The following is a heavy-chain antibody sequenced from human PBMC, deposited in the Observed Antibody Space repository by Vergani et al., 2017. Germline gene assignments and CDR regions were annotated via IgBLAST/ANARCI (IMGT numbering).Heavy chain of an antibody. CDR2: IYYSGST. Sequence: QVQLQESGPGLVKPSQTLSLTCTVSGGSISSGDYYWSWIRQPPGKGLEWIGYIYYSGSTYYNPSLKSLVTISVDTSKNQFSLKLSSVTAADTAVYYCARGPGLTMVRGVFDYWGQGTLVTVSS. CDR1: GGSISSGDYY. D-gene: IGHD3-10*01. CDR3: ARGPGLTMVRGVFDY. V-gene: IGHV4-30-4*01. J-gene: IGHJ4*02.